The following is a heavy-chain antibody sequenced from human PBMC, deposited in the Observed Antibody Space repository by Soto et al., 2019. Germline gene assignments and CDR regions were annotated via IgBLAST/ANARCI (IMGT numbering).Heavy chain of an antibody. CDR2: IIPLFGKP. Sequence: GASVKVSCKASGGIFSNYGFSWVRQAPGQGLEWMGGIIPLFGKPSYAQKFQGRLIISADAYTNRAYLDLYSLTTEDAGIYYCALFESDYDVWGSFRSWGQGTPVTVSS. J-gene: IGHJ5*02. CDR3: ALFESDYDVWGSFRS. V-gene: IGHV1-69*13. D-gene: IGHD3-16*01. CDR1: GGIFSNYG.